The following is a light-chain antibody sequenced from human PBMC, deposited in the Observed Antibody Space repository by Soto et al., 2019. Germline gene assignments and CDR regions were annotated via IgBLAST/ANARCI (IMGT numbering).Light chain of an antibody. CDR3: QQYGGSTRFT. J-gene: IGKJ2*01. CDR2: GAS. Sequence: EIVLTQSPGTLSLSPGERATLSCRASQSVSRLAWYQQKPGQAPRLLLYGASSRVTGIPARFSGNAAGIDFSVTNSSVGPEDCAVEYCQQYGGSTRFTFGQGTKVEIK. CDR1: QSVSR. V-gene: IGKV3-20*01.